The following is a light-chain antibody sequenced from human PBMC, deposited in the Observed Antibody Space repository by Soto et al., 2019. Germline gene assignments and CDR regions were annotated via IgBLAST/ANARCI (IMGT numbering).Light chain of an antibody. J-gene: IGKJ4*02. CDR2: GAS. CDR1: QSVSSSY. CDR3: QQYDSSPRT. V-gene: IGKV3-20*01. Sequence: EIVLTQSPGTLSLSPGDRATLSCRASQSVSSSYLSWYQQKPGQAPRLLIYGASSRATVLPDRFRGSGSGTEFTLTISSREPEDFAVYYCQQYDSSPRTFGRGTRVEIK.